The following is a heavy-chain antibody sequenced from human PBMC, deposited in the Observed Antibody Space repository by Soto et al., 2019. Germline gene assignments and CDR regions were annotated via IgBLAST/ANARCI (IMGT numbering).Heavy chain of an antibody. V-gene: IGHV3-23*01. D-gene: IGHD4-4*01. J-gene: IGHJ6*02. CDR1: GFTFSTYA. Sequence: EVQLLESGGGLVQPGGSLRLSCAASGFTFSTYAMSWVRQAPGKGLEWVSVISASGGSTFYADSVKGRFTVSRDNSRNTLYLQVISLRVEDTAVYYCAKDLRSLTNYDYGMDVWGQGTTVTVSS. CDR2: ISASGGST. CDR3: AKDLRSLTNYDYGMDV.